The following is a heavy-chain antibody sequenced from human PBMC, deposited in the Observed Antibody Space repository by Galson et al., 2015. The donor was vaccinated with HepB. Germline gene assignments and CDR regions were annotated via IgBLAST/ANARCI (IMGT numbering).Heavy chain of an antibody. Sequence: SLRLSCAASGFTFDDYAMHWVRQAPGKGLEWVSGISWNSGSIGYADSVKGRFTISRDNSKNTLYLQMNSLRAEDTAVYYCARVMFTMMVVVIKAVDYWGQGTLVTVSS. CDR2: ISWNSGSI. CDR3: ARVMFTMMVVVIKAVDY. V-gene: IGHV3-9*01. J-gene: IGHJ4*02. D-gene: IGHD3-22*01. CDR1: GFTFDDYA.